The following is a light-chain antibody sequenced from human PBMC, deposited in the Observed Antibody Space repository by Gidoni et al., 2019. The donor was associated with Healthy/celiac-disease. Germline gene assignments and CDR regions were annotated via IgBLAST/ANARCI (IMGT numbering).Light chain of an antibody. CDR1: QSVSSY. J-gene: IGKJ1*01. Sequence: EIVWTQSPATLSLSPGERATRSCRASQSVSSYLAWYQQKPGQAPRLLIYDASNRATGIPARFSGSGSGTDFTLTISSLEPEDFAVYYCQQRSNWPPWTFGQGTKVEIK. CDR2: DAS. V-gene: IGKV3-11*01. CDR3: QQRSNWPPWT.